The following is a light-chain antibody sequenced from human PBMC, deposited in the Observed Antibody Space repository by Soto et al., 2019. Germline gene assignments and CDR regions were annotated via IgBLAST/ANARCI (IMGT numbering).Light chain of an antibody. CDR1: QGISRN. CDR3: QQYESYSPWT. V-gene: IGKV1-9*01. CDR2: DAS. Sequence: QLTQSPSSLSASVGDRVTITCRASQGISRNLAWYHQEPGKAPKLLIYDASTLQSGVPSRYSGSGSGTEFTLTISNLQPDDFATYYCQQYESYSPWTFGQGTTVDIK. J-gene: IGKJ1*01.